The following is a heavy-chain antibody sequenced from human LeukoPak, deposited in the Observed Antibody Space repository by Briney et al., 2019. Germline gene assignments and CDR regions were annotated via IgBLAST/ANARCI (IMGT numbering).Heavy chain of an antibody. Sequence: PGGSLRLSCAASGFTFSSYAMHWVRQAPGKGLEWVAVISYDGSNKYYADSVKGRFTISRDNSKNTLYLQMNSLRAEDTAVYYCARALLWFGEPDYWGQGTLVTVSS. D-gene: IGHD3-10*01. J-gene: IGHJ4*02. V-gene: IGHV3-30-3*01. CDR1: GFTFSSYA. CDR3: ARALLWFGEPDY. CDR2: ISYDGSNK.